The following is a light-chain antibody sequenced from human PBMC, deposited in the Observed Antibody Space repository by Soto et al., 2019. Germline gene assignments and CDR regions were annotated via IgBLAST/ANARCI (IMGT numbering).Light chain of an antibody. Sequence: EIVMTQSPATLSVSPGERATLSCRASQSVSSNLAWYQQKPGQAPRLLIYGASTRATGIPARFSGSRSGADFTLTISSLEPEDFAVYYCQQRSIWPLTFGGGTKVDIK. J-gene: IGKJ4*01. CDR1: QSVSSN. V-gene: IGKV3-15*01. CDR2: GAS. CDR3: QQRSIWPLT.